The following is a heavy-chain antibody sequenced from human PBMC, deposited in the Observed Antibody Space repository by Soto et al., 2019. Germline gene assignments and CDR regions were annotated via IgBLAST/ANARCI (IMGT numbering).Heavy chain of an antibody. V-gene: IGHV4-30-2*01. CDR1: GGSISSGGYS. Sequence: QLQLQESGSGLVKPSQNLSLTCAVSGGSISSGGYSWSWIRQPPGKGLGWIGYIYHSGSTYYNPSLKSRVTISVDRSKNQSSLKLSSVTAADTAVYYCARRRGFPHYSGMDVWGQGTTVTVSS. CDR2: IYHSGST. CDR3: ARRRGFPHYSGMDV. D-gene: IGHD5-12*01. J-gene: IGHJ6*02.